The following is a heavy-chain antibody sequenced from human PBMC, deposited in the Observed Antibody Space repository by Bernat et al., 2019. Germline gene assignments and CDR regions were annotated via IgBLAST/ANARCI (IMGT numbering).Heavy chain of an antibody. CDR3: AKESVSATVTTFVAFDI. V-gene: IGHV3-30*18. Sequence: QVQLVESGGGGGEEGRGGRGSCAASGFTLRRDGMHRVGQGPGKGLEWVAVISYDGSNKYYADSVKGRFTISRDNYKNTLYLQMNSLRAEDTAVYYCAKESVSATVTTFVAFDIWGQGTMVTVSS. CDR2: ISYDGSNK. CDR1: GFTLRRDG. J-gene: IGHJ3*02. D-gene: IGHD4-17*01.